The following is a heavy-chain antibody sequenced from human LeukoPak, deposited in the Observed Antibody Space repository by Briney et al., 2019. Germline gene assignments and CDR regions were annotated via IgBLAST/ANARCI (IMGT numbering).Heavy chain of an antibody. CDR2: IIPIFGTA. D-gene: IGHD2-8*01. CDR3: ARITSSRLMVYDAFDI. Sequence: ASVKVSCKASGGTFSSYAVSGVRQAPGQGLEWMGGIIPIFGTANYAQKFQGRVTITADESTSTAYMELSSLRSEDTAVYYCARITSSRLMVYDAFDIWGQGTMVTVSS. CDR1: GGTFSSYA. J-gene: IGHJ3*02. V-gene: IGHV1-69*01.